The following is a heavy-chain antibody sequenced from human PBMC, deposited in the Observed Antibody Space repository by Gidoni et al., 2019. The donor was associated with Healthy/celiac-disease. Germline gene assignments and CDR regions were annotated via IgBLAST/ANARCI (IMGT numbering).Heavy chain of an antibody. V-gene: IGHV1-46*01. J-gene: IGHJ4*02. CDR3: ARGPQDSSGYYYLFDY. CDR1: GYTFTSYY. Sequence: QVQLVQSGAEVKKPGASVKVSCKASGYTFTSYYMHWVRQAPGQGLEWMGIINPSGGSTSYAQKFQGRVTMTRDTSTSTVYMELSSLRSEDTAVYYCARGPQDSSGYYYLFDYWGQGTLVTVSS. CDR2: INPSGGST. D-gene: IGHD3-22*01.